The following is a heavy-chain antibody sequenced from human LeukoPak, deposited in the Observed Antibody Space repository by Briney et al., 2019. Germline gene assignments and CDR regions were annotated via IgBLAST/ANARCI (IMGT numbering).Heavy chain of an antibody. V-gene: IGHV1-2*02. CDR3: ARVRAAAATTVDY. J-gene: IGHJ4*02. D-gene: IGHD6-13*01. CDR1: GYTFTGYY. CDR2: INPSSGGT. Sequence: GASVKVSCKASGYTFTGYYMHWVRQAPGQGLEWMGWINPSSGGTNYAQKFQGRVTMTRDTSISTAYMELSRLRSDDTAVYYCARVRAAAATTVDYWGQGTLVTVSS.